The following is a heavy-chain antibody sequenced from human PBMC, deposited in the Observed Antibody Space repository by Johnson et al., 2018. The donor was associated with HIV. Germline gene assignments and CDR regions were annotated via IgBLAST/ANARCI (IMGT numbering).Heavy chain of an antibody. J-gene: IGHJ3*02. CDR1: GFTFSSYW. D-gene: IGHD1-26*01. V-gene: IGHV3-7*05. Sequence: VQLVESGGGLVQPGGSLRLSCAASGFTFSSYWMSWVRQAPGKGLEWVANIKQDGSEKYYVDYVKGRFTISRDNAKNSLYLQMNSLRAEDTAVYYCARVGATAAFDICGQGTMVTVSS. CDR3: ARVGATAAFDI. CDR2: IKQDGSEK.